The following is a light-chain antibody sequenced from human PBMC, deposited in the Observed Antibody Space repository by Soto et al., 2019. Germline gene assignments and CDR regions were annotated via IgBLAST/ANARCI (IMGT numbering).Light chain of an antibody. Sequence: DVQLAQAPSSLSASVGDRVTITWRARPGINNYLNWYQQKPGRAPKLLVYAASTLEDGVPSRFSGSGSGTYFTLTINPLQPEDFAVYYCQQRYSSWLTFGGGTRVEI. CDR2: AAS. J-gene: IGKJ4*01. CDR1: PGINNY. V-gene: IGKV1-39*01. CDR3: QQRYSSWLT.